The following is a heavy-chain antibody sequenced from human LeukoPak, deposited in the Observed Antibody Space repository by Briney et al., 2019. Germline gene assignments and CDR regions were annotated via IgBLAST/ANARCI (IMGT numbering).Heavy chain of an antibody. Sequence: PGGSLGLSCAASGFSFRTHWMHWVRQASGTGLVWVSRINSDGNNTNYAESVKGRFTISRDNAKNTLYLQMNSLRAEDSAVYYCARDNAPQTYSSGWFDSWGQGALVTVSS. CDR1: GFSFRTHW. J-gene: IGHJ5*01. D-gene: IGHD6-19*01. V-gene: IGHV3-74*01. CDR2: INSDGNNT. CDR3: ARDNAPQTYSSGWFDS.